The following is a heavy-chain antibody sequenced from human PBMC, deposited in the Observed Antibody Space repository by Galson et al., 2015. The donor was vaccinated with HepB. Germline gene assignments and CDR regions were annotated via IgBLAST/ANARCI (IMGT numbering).Heavy chain of an antibody. V-gene: IGHV1-18*04. J-gene: IGHJ4*02. CDR2: ISAYNGNT. CDR1: GYTFTSYG. Sequence: SVKVSCKASGYTFTSYGISWVRQAPGQGLEWMGWISAYNGNTNYAQKLQGRVTMTTDTSTSTAYMELRSLRSDDTAVYYCARVEQPTMIVVVITSAPDYWGQGTLVTVSS. CDR3: ARVEQPTMIVVVITSAPDY. D-gene: IGHD3-22*01.